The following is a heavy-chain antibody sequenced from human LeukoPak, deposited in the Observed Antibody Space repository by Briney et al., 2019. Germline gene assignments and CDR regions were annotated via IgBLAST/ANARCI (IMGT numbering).Heavy chain of an antibody. J-gene: IGHJ4*02. Sequence: ASVKVSCKASGSTFIDYYIHWVRQAPGQGLEWMGWINPYSGGTNYAQKFQGRVTMTRDTSISTAYMELNSLRSDDTAVYYCARLGLTVTSDIDWRGQGTLVTVSS. CDR1: GSTFIDYY. CDR2: INPYSGGT. D-gene: IGHD4-17*01. V-gene: IGHV1-2*02. CDR3: ARLGLTVTSDIDW.